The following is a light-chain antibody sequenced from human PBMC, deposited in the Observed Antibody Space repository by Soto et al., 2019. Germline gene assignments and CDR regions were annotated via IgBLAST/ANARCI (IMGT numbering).Light chain of an antibody. CDR1: KGISSY. CDR2: AAS. Sequence: DIQLTPSPSFLSASVGDRVTITCRASKGISSYLAWYQQKPGKAPKLLIYAASTLESGVPSRFSGSESGTEFTLTISSLQPEDLATYYCQHLNNYRLMFGGGTKVEIK. V-gene: IGKV1-9*01. J-gene: IGKJ4*02. CDR3: QHLNNYRLM.